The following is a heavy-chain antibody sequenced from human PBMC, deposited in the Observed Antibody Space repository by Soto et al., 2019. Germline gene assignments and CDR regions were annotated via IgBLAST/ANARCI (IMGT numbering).Heavy chain of an antibody. D-gene: IGHD1-1*01. Sequence: QVQLVQSGAEVKRPGASVKVSCQASGDTLKTFDVSWVRQAPGQGPEWMAWITTHNGDTNFAQKFRGRFSLTADTSAATAFMLLRNLRSDGTGVYCCATFNFTRMGDNDCSYMDVWGPGTTVPVS. CDR1: GDTLKTFD. CDR3: ATFNFTRMGDNDCSYMDV. J-gene: IGHJ6*03. V-gene: IGHV1-18*04. CDR2: ITTHNGDT.